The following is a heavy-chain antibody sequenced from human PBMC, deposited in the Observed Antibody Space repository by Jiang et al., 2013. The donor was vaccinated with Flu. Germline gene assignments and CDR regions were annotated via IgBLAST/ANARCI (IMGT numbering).Heavy chain of an antibody. J-gene: IGHJ3*02. CDR2: AYYRSKWYN. CDR1: GDSVSSNSGA. V-gene: IGHV6-1*01. Sequence: QTLSLTCAISGDSVSSNSGAWNWIRQSPSRGLEWLGRAYYRSKWYNDYAVSVKSRIIIDPDTSKNQFSLQLNSVTPEDTAVYYCTRGRMSAFDIWGQGTMVTVSS. D-gene: IGHD2/OR15-2a*01. CDR3: TRGRMSAFDI.